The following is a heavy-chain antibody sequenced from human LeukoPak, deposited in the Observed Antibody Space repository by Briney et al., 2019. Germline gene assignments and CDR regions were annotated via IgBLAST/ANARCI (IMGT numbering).Heavy chain of an antibody. CDR2: IKEDGTTI. CDR3: ARVVDYGWFDP. Sequence: GGSLRLSCAASGVIISSYAMSWVRQAPGKGLEWVANIKEDGTTIYYVDSVKGRFTISRDNAKNSLYLQMNSVRDEDTAVYYCARVVDYGWFDPWGQGTLVAVSS. D-gene: IGHD3-16*01. V-gene: IGHV3-7*01. J-gene: IGHJ5*02. CDR1: GVIISSYA.